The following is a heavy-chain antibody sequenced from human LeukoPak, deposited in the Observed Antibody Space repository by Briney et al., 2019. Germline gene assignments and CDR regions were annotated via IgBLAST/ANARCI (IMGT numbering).Heavy chain of an antibody. V-gene: IGHV3-30*02. CDR2: IRYDGSNK. CDR1: GFTFSSYG. J-gene: IGHJ3*02. Sequence: PGGSLRLSCAASGFTFSSYGMHWVRQAPGKGPEWVAFIRYDGSNKYYADSVKGRFTISRDNSKNTLYLQMNSLRAEDTAVYYCAKDHASDFDIWGQGTMVTVSS. CDR3: AKDHASDFDI.